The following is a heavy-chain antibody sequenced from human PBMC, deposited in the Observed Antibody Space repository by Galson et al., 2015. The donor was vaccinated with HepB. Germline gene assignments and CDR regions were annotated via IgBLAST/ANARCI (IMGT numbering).Heavy chain of an antibody. V-gene: IGHV5-51*03. Sequence: QSGAEVKKSGESLKISCKASGYRFNTYWIGWVRQMPGKGLEWMGIIYPDDSETRYSPSFEGQVTISADGSIDTAYLQWSSLKASDSAIYFCARRKAVAAAGAGYLDYWGQGALITVSS. CDR1: GYRFNTYW. J-gene: IGHJ4*02. CDR3: ARRKAVAAAGAGYLDY. D-gene: IGHD6-13*01. CDR2: IYPDDSET.